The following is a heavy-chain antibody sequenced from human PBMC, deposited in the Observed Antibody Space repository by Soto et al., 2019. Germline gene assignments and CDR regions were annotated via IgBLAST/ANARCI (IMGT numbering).Heavy chain of an antibody. J-gene: IGHJ6*02. CDR3: AKDDCSICNGPAYNFDMDV. V-gene: IGHV3-23*01. CDR2: VTRGGSA. Sequence: WDPKKTRKGAEWVSGVTRGGSAYYADSVKGRFTISRDNSKNTVFLQMNSLGAEDTAIYYCAKDDCSICNGPAYNFDMDVWGQGTTVTVSS. D-gene: IGHD2-15*01.